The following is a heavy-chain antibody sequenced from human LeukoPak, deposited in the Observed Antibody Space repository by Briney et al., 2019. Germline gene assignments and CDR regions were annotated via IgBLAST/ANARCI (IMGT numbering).Heavy chain of an antibody. Sequence: SEALSLTCTVSGVSISSSSYYWGWIRQPPGKGLEWIGSIYYSGSTYYNPSLKSRVTISVDTSKNQFSLKLSSVTAADTAVYYCARHTSEYFDWLSLFDYWGQGTLVTVSS. CDR2: IYYSGST. J-gene: IGHJ4*02. D-gene: IGHD3-9*01. V-gene: IGHV4-39*01. CDR3: ARHTSEYFDWLSLFDY. CDR1: GVSISSSSYY.